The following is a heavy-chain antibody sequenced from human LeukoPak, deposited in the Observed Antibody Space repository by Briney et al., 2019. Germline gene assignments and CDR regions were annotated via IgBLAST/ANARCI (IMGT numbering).Heavy chain of an antibody. V-gene: IGHV4-59*08. J-gene: IGHJ3*02. Sequence: PSETLSLTCTVSGGSISSYYWSWLRPPPGKGLECIGYIYNSGSTNYNPSLKSRVSISVDTSKNQFSLKLSSVTAADTAVYYCARSAIDAFDIWGQGTMVTVSS. CDR1: GGSISSYY. CDR3: ARSAIDAFDI. D-gene: IGHD6-25*01. CDR2: IYNSGST.